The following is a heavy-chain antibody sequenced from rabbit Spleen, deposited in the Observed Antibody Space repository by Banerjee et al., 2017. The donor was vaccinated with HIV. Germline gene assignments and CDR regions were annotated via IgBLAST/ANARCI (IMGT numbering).Heavy chain of an antibody. J-gene: IGHJ4*01. CDR1: GFSFSNSDY. V-gene: IGHV1S40*01. D-gene: IGHD4-1*01. CDR2: IYTGSSGST. CDR3: ARDLGSAWGPMFNL. Sequence: QQLEESGGGLVKPGASLTLTCTASGFSFSNSDYMCWVRQAPGKGLEWIACIYTGSSGSTYYASWAKGRFTISKTSSTTVTLQMTSLTAADTATYFCARDLGSAWGPMFNLWGPGTLVTVS.